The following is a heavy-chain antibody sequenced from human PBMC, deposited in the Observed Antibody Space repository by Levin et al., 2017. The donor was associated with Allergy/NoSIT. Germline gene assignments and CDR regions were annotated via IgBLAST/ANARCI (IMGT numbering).Heavy chain of an antibody. CDR1: GFTFGDFA. CDR3: AKRSPDYKSDGRGFYFNFDS. V-gene: IGHV3-23*01. J-gene: IGHJ4*02. CDR2: LTSSGGSS. Sequence: GGSLRLSCTASGFTFGDFAMTWVRQAPGKGLEWVSTLTSSGGSSYYLESVKGRFSISRSNAENTVSLQMNSLRVDATGLYYCAKRSPDYKSDGRGFYFNFDSWGPGTLVTVSS. D-gene: IGHD4/OR15-4a*01.